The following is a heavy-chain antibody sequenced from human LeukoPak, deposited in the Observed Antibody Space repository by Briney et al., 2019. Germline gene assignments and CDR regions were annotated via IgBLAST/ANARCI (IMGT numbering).Heavy chain of an antibody. D-gene: IGHD6-19*01. Sequence: SETLSLTCTVSGGSISSYYWSWIRQPPGKGLEWIGYIYYSGSTNYNPSLKSRVTISVDTSKNQFSLKLSSVTAAGTAVYYCARSRAGYNWFDPWGQGTLVTVSS. V-gene: IGHV4-59*01. CDR1: GGSISSYY. CDR2: IYYSGST. CDR3: ARSRAGYNWFDP. J-gene: IGHJ5*02.